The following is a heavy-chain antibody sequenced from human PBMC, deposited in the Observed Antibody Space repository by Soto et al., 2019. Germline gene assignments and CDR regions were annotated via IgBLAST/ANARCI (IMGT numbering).Heavy chain of an antibody. CDR1: GFTFSTYA. CDR2: ISGRDGST. D-gene: IGHD1-26*01. Sequence: EVQLLESGGGLVQPGGSLRLSCAASGFTFSTYAMSWVRQAPGKGLEWVAAISGRDGSTYYADSVKGRFTTSRDSSKNTLYLQMNSLRAEDTAVYYCAKDRLSGSYHRYFDSWGQGTLVTVSS. CDR3: AKDRLSGSYHRYFDS. V-gene: IGHV3-23*01. J-gene: IGHJ4*02.